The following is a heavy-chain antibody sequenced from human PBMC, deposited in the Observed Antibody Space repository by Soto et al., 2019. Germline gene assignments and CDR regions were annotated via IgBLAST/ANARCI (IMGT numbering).Heavy chain of an antibody. CDR1: GGSISSGGYY. J-gene: IGHJ5*02. V-gene: IGHV4-31*03. Sequence: QVQLQESGPGLVKPSQTLSRTCTVSGGSISSGGYYWSWIRQHPGKGLEWIGYIYYSGSTYYNPSLKSRVTISVDTSKNQFSLKLSSVTAADTAVYYCARDPGRYSYGPYNWFDPWGQGTLVTVSS. CDR2: IYYSGST. CDR3: ARDPGRYSYGPYNWFDP. D-gene: IGHD5-18*01.